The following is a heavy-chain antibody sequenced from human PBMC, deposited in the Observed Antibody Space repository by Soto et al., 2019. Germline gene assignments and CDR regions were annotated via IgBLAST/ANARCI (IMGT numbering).Heavy chain of an antibody. Sequence: SETLSLTCTVSGDSISSGDYYWSWIRQPPGKGLEWIGCIYYSGNTYYNPSLKSRVTISVDTSKNQFSLKLSSVTAADTAVYYCARADLGYSYGYIPFDYWGQGTLVTVSS. J-gene: IGHJ4*02. CDR3: ARADLGYSYGYIPFDY. CDR1: GDSISSGDYY. D-gene: IGHD5-18*01. V-gene: IGHV4-30-4*02. CDR2: IYYSGNT.